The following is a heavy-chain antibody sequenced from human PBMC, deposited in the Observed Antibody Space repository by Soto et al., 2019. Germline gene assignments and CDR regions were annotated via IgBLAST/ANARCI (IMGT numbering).Heavy chain of an antibody. CDR2: INAGNGNT. D-gene: IGHD6-25*01. CDR1: GYTFTSYA. Sequence: ASVKVSCKASGYTFTSYAMHWVRQAPGQRLEWMGWINAGNGNTKYSQKFQGRVTITRDTSARTAYMELSSLRSEDTAVYYCATWGGYSSAFFDYWGQGTLVTVSS. J-gene: IGHJ4*02. CDR3: ATWGGYSSAFFDY. V-gene: IGHV1-3*01.